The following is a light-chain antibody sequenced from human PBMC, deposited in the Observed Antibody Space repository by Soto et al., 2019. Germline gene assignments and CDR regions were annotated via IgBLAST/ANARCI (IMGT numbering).Light chain of an antibody. J-gene: IGKJ2*01. V-gene: IGKV3D-20*02. CDR2: GAS. CDR1: QSISSSF. CDR3: QQRSSRPPEFT. Sequence: EIVLTQSPGILSLSPGERASLSCGASQSISSSFLAWYQQKPGQAPRLLIYGASSRATGIPDRFSGTGSETDFTLTISSLDTEDSAVYYCQQRSSRPPEFTFGQGTRVEIK.